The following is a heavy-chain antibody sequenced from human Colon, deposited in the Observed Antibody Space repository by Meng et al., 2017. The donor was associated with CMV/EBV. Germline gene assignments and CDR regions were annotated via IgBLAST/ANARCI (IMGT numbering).Heavy chain of an antibody. Sequence: SSYAMSWVRQAPGKGLEWVSTISGSGGSTYYADSVKGRFTISRDNSKNTLYLQMNSLRAEDTAVYYCAKDKYYYDSSGYYRNPVFDYWGQGTLVTVSS. CDR2: ISGSGGST. V-gene: IGHV3-23*01. J-gene: IGHJ4*02. CDR3: AKDKYYYDSSGYYRNPVFDY. CDR1: SSYA. D-gene: IGHD3-22*01.